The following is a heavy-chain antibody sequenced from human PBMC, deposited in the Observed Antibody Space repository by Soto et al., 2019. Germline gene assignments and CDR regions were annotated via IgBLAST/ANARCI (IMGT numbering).Heavy chain of an antibody. CDR3: ARQNEKLGGAGYYYGMDV. CDR1: GYTFTSYY. J-gene: IGHJ6*02. Sequence: ASVKVSCKASGYTFTSYYMHWVRQAPGQGLEWMGIINPSGGSTSYAQKFQGRVTMTRDTSTSTVYMELSSLRSEETAVYYCARQNEKLGGAGYYYGMDVWGQGTTVTVSS. V-gene: IGHV1-46*01. CDR2: INPSGGST. D-gene: IGHD1-1*01.